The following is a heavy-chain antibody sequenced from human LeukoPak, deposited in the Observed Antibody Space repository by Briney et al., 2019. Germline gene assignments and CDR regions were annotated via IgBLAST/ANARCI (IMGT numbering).Heavy chain of an antibody. D-gene: IGHD3-22*01. J-gene: IGHJ5*02. CDR1: GGSFSSGSYY. V-gene: IGHV4-61*01. CDR2: IYYSGST. Sequence: SETLSLTCTVSGGSFSSGSYYWSWVRQPPGKGLEWIGYIYYSGSTNYNPSLKSRVTISVDTSKNQFSLKLSSVTAADTAVYYCARETSSSGYSIFGHWGQGTLVTVSS. CDR3: ARETSSSGYSIFGH.